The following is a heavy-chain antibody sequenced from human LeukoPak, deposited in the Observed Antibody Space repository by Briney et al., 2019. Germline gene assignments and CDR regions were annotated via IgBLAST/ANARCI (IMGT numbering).Heavy chain of an antibody. J-gene: IGHJ4*02. V-gene: IGHV4-34*01. CDR2: INHSGST. D-gene: IGHD2-2*01. Sequence: SETLSLTCAVYGGSFGGYYWSWIRQPPGKGLEWIGEINHSGSTNYNPSLKSRVTISVDTSKNQFSLKLSSVTAADTAVYYCARLRNCSSTSCYFDYWGQGTLVTVSS. CDR3: ARLRNCSSTSCYFDY. CDR1: GGSFGGYY.